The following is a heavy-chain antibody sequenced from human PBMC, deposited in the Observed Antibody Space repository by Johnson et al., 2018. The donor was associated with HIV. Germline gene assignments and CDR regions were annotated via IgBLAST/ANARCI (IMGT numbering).Heavy chain of an antibody. V-gene: IGHV3-23*04. CDR3: ARAYNDAFDI. CDR1: GFTFSSFA. Sequence: VQLVESGGGLVQPGGSLRLSCAASGFTFSSFAMSWVRQAPGKGLEWVSGISSIGGSTYYADSVKGRFTISRDNAKNSLYLQMNSLRAEDTAVFYCARAYNDAFDIWGQGTMVTVSS. D-gene: IGHD5-24*01. J-gene: IGHJ3*02. CDR2: ISSIGGST.